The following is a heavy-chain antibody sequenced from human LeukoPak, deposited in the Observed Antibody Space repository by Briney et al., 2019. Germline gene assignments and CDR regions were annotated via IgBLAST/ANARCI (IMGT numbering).Heavy chain of an antibody. CDR2: IIPIFGTA. CDR3: ARFAFYCSGGSCYPTSAFDY. Sequence: ASVKVSCKASGGTFTSYAISWVRQAPGQGLEWRGGIIPIFGTANYAQKFQGRVTITADESTSTAYMELSSLRSEDTAVYYCARFAFYCSGGSCYPTSAFDYWGQGTLVTVSS. D-gene: IGHD2-15*01. J-gene: IGHJ4*02. CDR1: GGTFTSYA. V-gene: IGHV1-69*13.